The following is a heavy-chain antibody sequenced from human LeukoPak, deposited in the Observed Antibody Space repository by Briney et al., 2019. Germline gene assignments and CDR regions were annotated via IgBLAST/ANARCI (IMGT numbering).Heavy chain of an antibody. CDR1: GYSFTTYW. J-gene: IGHJ4*02. Sequence: GESLKISCKGSGYSFTTYWIGWVRQMPGKGLEWMGIIYPGDSDTRYSPSFQGQVTISADKSISTAYLQWSSLKASDTAMYYCARLYDSSGYYGGPLDYWGQGTLVTVSS. V-gene: IGHV5-51*01. CDR2: IYPGDSDT. D-gene: IGHD3-22*01. CDR3: ARLYDSSGYYGGPLDY.